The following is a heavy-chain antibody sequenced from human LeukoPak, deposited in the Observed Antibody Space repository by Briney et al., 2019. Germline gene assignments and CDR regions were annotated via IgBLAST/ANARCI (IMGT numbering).Heavy chain of an antibody. V-gene: IGHV3-21*01. J-gene: IGHJ4*02. Sequence: PGGSLRLSCAASGFTFSSYAMSWVRQAPGKGLEWVSSISSSSSYIYYADSVKGRFTISRDNAKNSLYLQMNSLRAEDTAVYYCARDYYYDSSVVDYWGQGTLVTVSS. CDR1: GFTFSSYA. CDR3: ARDYYYDSSVVDY. D-gene: IGHD3-22*01. CDR2: ISSSSSYI.